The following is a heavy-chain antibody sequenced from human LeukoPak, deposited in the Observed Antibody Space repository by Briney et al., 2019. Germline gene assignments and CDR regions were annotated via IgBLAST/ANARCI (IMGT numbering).Heavy chain of an antibody. J-gene: IGHJ4*02. Sequence: GGSLSLSCAASGFTFSSYAMSWVRQAAGKGLESVSAISGSGGSTYYAYSVKGRFTISRDNSKNTLYLQMNSLRAEDTAVYYCAKGGDKKKKHFDYGGRETLVTVSS. CDR1: GFTFSSYA. V-gene: IGHV3-23*01. D-gene: IGHD3-16*01. CDR3: AKGGDKKKKHFDY. CDR2: ISGSGGST.